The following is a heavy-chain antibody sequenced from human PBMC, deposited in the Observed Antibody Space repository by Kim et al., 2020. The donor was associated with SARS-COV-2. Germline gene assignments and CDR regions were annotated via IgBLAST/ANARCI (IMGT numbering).Heavy chain of an antibody. J-gene: IGHJ4*02. Sequence: ASVKVSCKTSGYTFTRHYILWMRQVPGQGLEWIGLINPGDGNTYYAKRVQGRVTMTSDTSTSTVYMELSSLSSEDTALYYCARGIGDFYDRSSSLWGTHFDSWGQGALVTVSS. CDR3: ARGIGDFYDRSSSLWGTHFDS. D-gene: IGHD3-22*01. CDR2: INPGDGNT. CDR1: GYTFTRHY. V-gene: IGHV1-46*01.